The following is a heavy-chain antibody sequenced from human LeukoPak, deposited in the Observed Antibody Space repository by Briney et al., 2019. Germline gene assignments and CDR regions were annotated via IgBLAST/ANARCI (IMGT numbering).Heavy chain of an antibody. Sequence: ASVKVSCKASGYTFTSYYMHWVRQAPGQGLEWMGWISAYNGNTNYAQKLQGRVTMTTDTSTSTAYMELRSLRSDDTAVYYCARDGYYDSSGYYTDAFDIWGQGTTVTVSS. D-gene: IGHD3-22*01. CDR1: GYTFTSYY. J-gene: IGHJ3*02. CDR2: ISAYNGNT. CDR3: ARDGYYDSSGYYTDAFDI. V-gene: IGHV1-18*04.